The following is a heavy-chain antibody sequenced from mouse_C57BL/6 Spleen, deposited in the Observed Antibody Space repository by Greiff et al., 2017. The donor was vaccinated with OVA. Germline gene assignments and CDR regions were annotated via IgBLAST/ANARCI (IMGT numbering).Heavy chain of an antibody. D-gene: IGHD1-1*01. Sequence: QVQLKQSGPGLVQPSQSLSITCTVSGFSFTSSGVHWVRQSPGKGLEWLGVIWSGGSTDYNAAFISRLSISKDNSTSRVFFKVNSLQAYDTAIYYCARNYYGSRGFDDWGQGTTLTVSS. CDR2: IWSGGST. V-gene: IGHV2-2*01. CDR3: ARNYYGSRGFDD. CDR1: GFSFTSSG. J-gene: IGHJ2*01.